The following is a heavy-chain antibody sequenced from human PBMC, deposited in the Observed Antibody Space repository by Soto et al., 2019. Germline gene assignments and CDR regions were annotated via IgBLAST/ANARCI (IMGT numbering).Heavy chain of an antibody. CDR2: ISAYNGNT. CDR3: AREGYCSSTSCYVYYYYYGMDV. V-gene: IGHV1-18*01. J-gene: IGHJ6*02. D-gene: IGHD2-2*01. CDR1: GYTFTSYG. Sequence: QVQLVQSGAEVKKPGASVKVSCKASGYTFTSYGIIWVRQAPGQGLEWMGWISAYNGNTNDAQKLQARVTMTTDTSMSTAYMELRSLRSDDTAVYYCAREGYCSSTSCYVYYYYYGMDVWGQGTTVTVSS.